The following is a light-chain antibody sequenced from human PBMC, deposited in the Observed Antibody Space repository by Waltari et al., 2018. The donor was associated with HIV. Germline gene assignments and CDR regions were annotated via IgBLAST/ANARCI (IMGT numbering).Light chain of an antibody. J-gene: IGKJ4*01. CDR2: GAS. Sequence: EIVLTQSPGTLSLSPGDRATLSCRTSQSVSSTYLAWYQQKPGQAPRLVIYGASSRAIGIPDRFSGSGSGTDFTLTINRLEPEDVAVYYCQQYGASPRITFGGGTKVEIK. CDR1: QSVSSTY. CDR3: QQYGASPRIT. V-gene: IGKV3-20*01.